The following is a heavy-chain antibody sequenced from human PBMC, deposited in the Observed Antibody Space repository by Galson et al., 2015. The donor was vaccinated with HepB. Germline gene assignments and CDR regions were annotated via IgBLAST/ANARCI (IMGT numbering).Heavy chain of an antibody. D-gene: IGHD3-10*01. Sequence: SVKVSCKASGYTFNSYGISWVRQAPGQGLEWKGWISAYNGNTKHAQKFQGRVTMTTDTSTSTAYLELRSLRSDDTAVYYCARAIKLLWFGGDLDYYGMDVWGQGTTVTVSS. CDR2: ISAYNGNT. CDR1: GYTFNSYG. CDR3: ARAIKLLWFGGDLDYYGMDV. J-gene: IGHJ6*02. V-gene: IGHV1-18*04.